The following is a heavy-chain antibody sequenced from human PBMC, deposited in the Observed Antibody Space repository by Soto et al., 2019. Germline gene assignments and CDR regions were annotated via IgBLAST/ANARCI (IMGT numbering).Heavy chain of an antibody. Sequence: SETLSLTCTVSGGSISSYYWSWIRQPPGKGLEWIGYIYYSGSTNYNPSLKSRVTISVDTSKNQFSLKLSSVTAADTAVYYCARVSSSWDGAHKTGLDYWGQGTLVTVSS. CDR3: ARVSSSWDGAHKTGLDY. J-gene: IGHJ4*02. V-gene: IGHV4-59*01. CDR1: GGSISSYY. CDR2: IYYSGST. D-gene: IGHD6-13*01.